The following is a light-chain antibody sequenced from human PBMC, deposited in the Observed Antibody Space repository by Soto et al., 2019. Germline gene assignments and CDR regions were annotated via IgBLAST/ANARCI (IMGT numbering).Light chain of an antibody. CDR2: EVS. V-gene: IGLV2-8*01. CDR1: SSDVGGYNY. Sequence: QSALTQPPSASGSPGQSVTISCTGTSSDVGGYNYVSWYQQYPGKAPKLMIYEVSKRPSGVPDRFSGSKSGNTASLTVSGLQAEDEDDYYRISYRGSNEGGVFGGGTKLTVL. J-gene: IGLJ3*02. CDR3: ISYRGSNEGGV.